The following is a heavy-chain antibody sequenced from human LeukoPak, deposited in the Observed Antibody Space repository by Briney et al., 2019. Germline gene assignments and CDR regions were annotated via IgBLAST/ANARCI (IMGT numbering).Heavy chain of an antibody. CDR3: ARDGRELAGGFDY. Sequence: SETLSLTCAVYDGSFSNYYWTWIRQPPGKGLEWIGEINHSGGTNYSPSLKSRVAISVDTSKNQFSLRLSSVTAADTAVYYCARDGRELAGGFDYWGQGTLVTVSS. J-gene: IGHJ4*02. CDR1: DGSFSNYY. CDR2: INHSGGT. V-gene: IGHV4-34*01. D-gene: IGHD1-26*01.